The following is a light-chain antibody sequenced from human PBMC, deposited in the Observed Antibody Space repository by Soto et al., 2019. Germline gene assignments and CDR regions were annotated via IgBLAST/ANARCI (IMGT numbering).Light chain of an antibody. CDR1: QSITTY. J-gene: IGKJ2*01. Sequence: DIQMTQSPSSLSASVGDRVTITCRASQSITTYLNWYQQKPGKAPKLLMYAISTLQSGVPSRFGGSGSGTEFTLTISSLQPDDFATYYCQQSYSTPYTFGQGTKVDIK. V-gene: IGKV1-39*01. CDR3: QQSYSTPYT. CDR2: AIS.